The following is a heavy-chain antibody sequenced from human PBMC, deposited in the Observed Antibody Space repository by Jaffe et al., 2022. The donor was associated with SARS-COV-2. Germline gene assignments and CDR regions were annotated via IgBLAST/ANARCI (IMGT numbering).Heavy chain of an antibody. D-gene: IGHD1-7*01. J-gene: IGHJ4*02. CDR1: GFTFNNHV. Sequence: EVQVVEFGGGLVQPGGSLRLSCAGSGFTFNNHVMSWVRQAPGKGLEWVSSIGGSGTGRYYAQDVEGRFTISRDNSKNTMSLQMNSLRVEDTAIYYCAKDAGAELPNYFDHWGQGTLVTVSS. CDR3: AKDAGAELPNYFDH. CDR2: IGGSGTGR. V-gene: IGHV3-23*04.